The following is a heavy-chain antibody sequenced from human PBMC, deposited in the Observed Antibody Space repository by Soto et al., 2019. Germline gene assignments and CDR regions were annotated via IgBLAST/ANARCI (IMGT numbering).Heavy chain of an antibody. CDR3: AKVPHQWLVPRRYGMDA. CDR1: GLTFSSYW. Sequence: GGSLRLSCVVSGLTFSSYWMSWVRQAPGKGLEWVANTNQSGGESYYVDSVKGRFTISRDNSKNSLYLQMTSLRAEDTAVYYCAKVPHQWLVPRRYGMDAWGQGTPVTVS. D-gene: IGHD6-19*01. J-gene: IGHJ6*02. V-gene: IGHV3-7*03. CDR2: TNQSGGES.